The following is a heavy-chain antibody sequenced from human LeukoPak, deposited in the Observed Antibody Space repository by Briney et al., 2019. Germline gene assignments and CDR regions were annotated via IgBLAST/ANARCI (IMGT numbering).Heavy chain of an antibody. CDR3: ARETGYSSSWSFWFDP. CDR1: GFTFSSYS. V-gene: IGHV3-21*01. Sequence: GGSLRLSCAASGFTFSSYSMNWVRQAPGKGLEWVSSISSSSSYIYYADSEKGRFTISRDNAKNSLYLQMNSLRAEDTAVYYCARETGYSSSWSFWFDPWGQGTLVTVSS. CDR2: ISSSSSYI. J-gene: IGHJ5*02. D-gene: IGHD6-13*01.